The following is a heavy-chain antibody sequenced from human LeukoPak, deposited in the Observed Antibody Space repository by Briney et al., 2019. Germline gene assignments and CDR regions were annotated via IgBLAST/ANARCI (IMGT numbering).Heavy chain of an antibody. D-gene: IGHD5-12*01. Sequence: SETLSLTCAIYGGSFTGYYWRWIRQPPGQGLEWIGEINHSGSTNHNPSLKSRVTMSVDTSKNQFSLKLNSVTAADTAVYYCARARGEVAIDYWGQGTLVTVSS. V-gene: IGHV4-34*01. CDR1: GGSFTGYY. CDR3: ARARGEVAIDY. J-gene: IGHJ4*02. CDR2: INHSGST.